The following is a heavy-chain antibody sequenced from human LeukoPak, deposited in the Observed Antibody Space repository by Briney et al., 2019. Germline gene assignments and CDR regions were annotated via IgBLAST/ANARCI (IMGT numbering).Heavy chain of an antibody. Sequence: PSETLSLTCTVSGGSISSSSYYWGWIRQPPGKGLEWIGSIYYSGSTYYNPSLKSRVTISVDTSKNQFSLKLSSVTAADTAVYYCARPRPITIFGVVIAFDIWGQGTMVTVSS. D-gene: IGHD3-3*01. CDR3: ARPRPITIFGVVIAFDI. CDR1: GGSISSSSYY. CDR2: IYYSGST. V-gene: IGHV4-39*01. J-gene: IGHJ3*02.